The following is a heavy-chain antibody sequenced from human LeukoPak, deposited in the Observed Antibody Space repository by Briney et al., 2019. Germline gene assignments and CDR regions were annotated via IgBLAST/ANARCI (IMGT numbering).Heavy chain of an antibody. CDR3: ARGPGRYCSGGSCFGGY. J-gene: IGHJ4*02. Sequence: GRSLRLSCAASGFTFSSYAMHWVRQAPGKGLEWVAVISYDGSNKYYADSVKGRFTISRDNSKNTLYLQMNSLRAEDTAVYYCARGPGRYCSGGSCFGGYWGQGTLVIVSS. CDR2: ISYDGSNK. V-gene: IGHV3-30-3*01. D-gene: IGHD2-15*01. CDR1: GFTFSSYA.